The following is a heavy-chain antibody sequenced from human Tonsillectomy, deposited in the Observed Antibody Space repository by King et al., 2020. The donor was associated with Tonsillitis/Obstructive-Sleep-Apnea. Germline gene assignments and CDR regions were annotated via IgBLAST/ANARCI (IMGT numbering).Heavy chain of an antibody. V-gene: IGHV4-39*01. J-gene: IGHJ4*02. CDR1: GGSISSSSYY. D-gene: IGHD5-24*01. CDR3: ARHLPDQMENGAFDY. Sequence: QLQESGPGLVKPSETLSLTCTVSGGSISSSSYYWGWIRQPPGKGLEWIGSIYYSGSTYYNPSLKSRVTISVDTSKNQFSLKLSSVTAADTAVYYCARHLPDQMENGAFDYWGQGTLVTVSS. CDR2: IYYSGST.